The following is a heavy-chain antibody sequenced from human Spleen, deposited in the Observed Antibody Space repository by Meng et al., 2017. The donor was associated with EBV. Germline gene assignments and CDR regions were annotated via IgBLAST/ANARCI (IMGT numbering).Heavy chain of an antibody. CDR2: IYHNAST. Sequence: RLGNPSHILSLACAVFGGSFTTGSSFWVLTPHTPGKALECNGTIYHNASTSYYPSLQSRITIPVDRSQNPFSLTLRSVTAADPAMYYCARLFQYGFGSYGHWFDSWGQGTLVTVSS. J-gene: IGHJ5*01. CDR1: GGSFTTGSSF. D-gene: IGHD3-10*01. CDR3: ARLFQYGFGSYGHWFDS. V-gene: IGHV4-30-2*01.